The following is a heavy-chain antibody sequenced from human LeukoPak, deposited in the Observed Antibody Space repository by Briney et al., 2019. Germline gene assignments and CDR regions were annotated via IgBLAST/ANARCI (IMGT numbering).Heavy chain of an antibody. CDR3: ARSRESLDFDT. CDR1: GYTFSDYT. CDR2: INPSRNAA. J-gene: IGHJ4*02. V-gene: IGHV1-2*02. Sequence: GASVKVSCKTSGYTFSDYTIHWVRQAPGQGLEWMGWINPSRNAANYAQRFEGRVSLTRDTSISTADMVLTSLTSDDTGVYYCARSRESLDFDTWSQATLVSVSS.